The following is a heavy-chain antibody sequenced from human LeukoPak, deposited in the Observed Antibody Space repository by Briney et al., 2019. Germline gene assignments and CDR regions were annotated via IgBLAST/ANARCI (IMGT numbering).Heavy chain of an antibody. Sequence: GGSLRLSCAASGFTFSSYAMSWVRQAPGKGLEWVSAISGSGGSTYYADSVKGRFTISRDNSKNTLYLQMNSLRAEDTAVYYCAKRGDSGSHFYYYYMDVWGKGTTVTVSS. CDR1: GFTFSSYA. V-gene: IGHV3-23*01. CDR2: ISGSGGST. J-gene: IGHJ6*03. CDR3: AKRGDSGSHFYYYYMDV. D-gene: IGHD1-26*01.